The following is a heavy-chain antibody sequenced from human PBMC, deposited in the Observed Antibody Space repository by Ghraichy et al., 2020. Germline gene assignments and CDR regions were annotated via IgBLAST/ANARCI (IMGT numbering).Heavy chain of an antibody. V-gene: IGHV4-4*07. J-gene: IGHJ4*02. D-gene: IGHD6-6*01. CDR3: ARGAEQLVY. CDR1: GGSISGYY. Sequence: SETLSLTCTVSGGSISGYYWSWIRQPAGKGLEWIGRIYPSGGTSNNPSLRSRVTMSVDTSKNQFSLKLTSVTAADTAVYYCARGAEQLVYWGQGTLVTVSS. CDR2: IYPSGGT.